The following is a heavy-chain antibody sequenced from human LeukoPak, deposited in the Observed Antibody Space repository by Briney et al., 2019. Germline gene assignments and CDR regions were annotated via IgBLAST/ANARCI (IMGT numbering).Heavy chain of an antibody. V-gene: IGHV4-39*07. D-gene: IGHD5-18*01. J-gene: IGHJ6*02. CDR3: ARARGYSYGYEGMDV. Sequence: SETLSLTCTVSGGSISSSSYYWGWIRQPPGKGLEWIGSIYYSGSTYYNPSLKSRVTISVDTSKNQFSLKLSSVTAADTAVYYCARARGYSYGYEGMDVWGQGTTVTVSS. CDR2: IYYSGST. CDR1: GGSISSSSYY.